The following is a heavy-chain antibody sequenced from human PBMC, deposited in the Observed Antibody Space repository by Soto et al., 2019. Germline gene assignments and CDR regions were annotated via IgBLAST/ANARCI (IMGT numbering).Heavy chain of an antibody. CDR1: GFTFDDYT. V-gene: IGHV3-43*01. CDR2: ISWDGGST. J-gene: IGHJ4*02. CDR3: AKDSFGHSSGWYLLGSFDY. Sequence: PGGSLRLSCAASGFTFDDYTMHWVRQAPGKGMEWVSLISWDGGSTYYADSVKGRFTISRDNSKNSLYLQMNSLRTEDTALYYCAKDSFGHSSGWYLLGSFDYWGQGTLVTVSS. D-gene: IGHD6-19*01.